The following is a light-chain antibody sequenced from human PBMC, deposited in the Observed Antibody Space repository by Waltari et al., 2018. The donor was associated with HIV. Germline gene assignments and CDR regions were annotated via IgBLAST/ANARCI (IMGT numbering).Light chain of an antibody. V-gene: IGLV2-14*03. CDR1: SSDVGRYHY. CDR3: SSYTSRNTLV. Sequence: QSALTQPASVSGSPGPSLTISCPGTSSDVGRYHYVSFFQQHPAKSPHLSIYHLSNRPSGVSNRFSAAKSANTASLTISGLQAEDEADYYCSSYTSRNTLVFGGGTKLTVL. J-gene: IGLJ2*01. CDR2: HLS.